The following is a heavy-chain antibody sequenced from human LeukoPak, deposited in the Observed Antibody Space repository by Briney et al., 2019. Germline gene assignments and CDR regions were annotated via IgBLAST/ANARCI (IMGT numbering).Heavy chain of an antibody. Sequence: GGSLRLSCAASRFTFSSYEMNWVREAPGRGLEWVSYISSSGSTIYYADSVKGRFTISRDNAKNSLYLQMNSLRAEDTAVYYCAELGITMIGGVWGKGTTVTISS. J-gene: IGHJ6*04. CDR2: ISSSGSTI. CDR3: AELGITMIGGV. D-gene: IGHD3-10*02. CDR1: RFTFSSYE. V-gene: IGHV3-48*03.